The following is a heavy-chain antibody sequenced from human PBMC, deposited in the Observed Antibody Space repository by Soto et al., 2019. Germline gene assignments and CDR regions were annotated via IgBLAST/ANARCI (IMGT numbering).Heavy chain of an antibody. CDR2: IYYSGST. V-gene: IGHV4-31*03. CDR1: GGSISSGGYY. Sequence: PSETLSLTCTVSGGSISSGGYYWSWIRQHPGKGLEWIGYIYYSGSTYYNPSLKSRVTISVDTSKNQFSLKLSSVTAADTAVYYCARDKRHLRIYDFWGGYTWFDPWGQGTLVTVSS. D-gene: IGHD3-3*01. CDR3: ARDKRHLRIYDFWGGYTWFDP. J-gene: IGHJ5*02.